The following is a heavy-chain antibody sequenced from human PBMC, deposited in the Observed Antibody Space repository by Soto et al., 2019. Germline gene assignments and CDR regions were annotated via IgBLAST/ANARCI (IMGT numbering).Heavy chain of an antibody. CDR2: IKEDGSER. CDR3: AMASGADKEDY. J-gene: IGHJ4*02. Sequence: EVQLVESGGGLVQPGGSLRLSCAASGFTFSSYWMSWVRQAPGKGLEWVANIKEDGSERYYVDSVKGRFTISRDNAKNSLYLPMNSLRAEDTAVYYCAMASGADKEDYWGQGTLVTVSS. CDR1: GFTFSSYW. D-gene: IGHD6-25*01. V-gene: IGHV3-7*04.